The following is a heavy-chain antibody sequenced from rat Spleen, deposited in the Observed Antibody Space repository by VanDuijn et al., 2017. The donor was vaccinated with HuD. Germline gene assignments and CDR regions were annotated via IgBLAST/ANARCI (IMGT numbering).Heavy chain of an antibody. CDR1: GFTFSTYD. J-gene: IGHJ1*01. CDR3: ARHAVRRPTDWYFDF. D-gene: IGHD1-11*01. V-gene: IGHV5S13*01. CDR2: ISTGGGNT. Sequence: EVQLVESGGGFVRPGRSLKLSCAASGFTFSTYDMAWIRQAPTKGLEWIAFISTGGGNTSYRDSVKGRFTISRDNAKTTQYLQMDSLRFEDTATYYCARHAVRRPTDWYFDFWGPGTMVTVSS.